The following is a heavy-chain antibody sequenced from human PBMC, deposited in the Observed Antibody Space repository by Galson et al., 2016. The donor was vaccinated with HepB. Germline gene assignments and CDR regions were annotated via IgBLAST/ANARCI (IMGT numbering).Heavy chain of an antibody. V-gene: IGHV3-48*02. J-gene: IGHJ6*02. CDR3: ARGQDTSVEIYYYSMDV. CDR2: IVSRSDTI. CDR1: GFIFSRYS. D-gene: IGHD5-18*01. Sequence: SLRLSCAASGFIFSRYSMNWVRQAPGKGLECVSYIVSRSDTIYYADSVKGRFTISRDNAKNSLYLQMIGLRDEDTAVYYCARGQDTSVEIYYYSMDVWGQGTTVTVSS.